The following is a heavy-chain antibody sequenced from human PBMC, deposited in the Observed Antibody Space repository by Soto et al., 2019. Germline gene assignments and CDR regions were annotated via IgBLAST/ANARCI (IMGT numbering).Heavy chain of an antibody. CDR2: IIPIFGTA. CDR3: ASHTRIPLNLPNFDY. Sequence: QVQLVQSGAEVKKPGSSVKVSCKASGGTFSSYAISWVRQAPGQGLEWMGGIIPIFGTANYAQKFQGRVTITADESTSTAYMELRSLRAEDTAVYYCASHTRIPLNLPNFDYWGQGTLVTVSS. J-gene: IGHJ4*02. CDR1: GGTFSSYA. D-gene: IGHD2-15*01. V-gene: IGHV1-69*12.